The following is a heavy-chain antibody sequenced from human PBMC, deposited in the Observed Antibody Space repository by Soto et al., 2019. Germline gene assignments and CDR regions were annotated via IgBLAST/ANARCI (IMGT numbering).Heavy chain of an antibody. D-gene: IGHD6-13*01. Sequence: PGGSLRLSCAASGFTFSSHAMSWVRQAPGKGLEWVSAISGSGGSTYYADSVKGRFTISRDNSKNTLYLQMNSLRAEDTAVYYCAKGHSSSWYAFDIWGQGTMVTVSS. CDR2: ISGSGGST. CDR1: GFTFSSHA. CDR3: AKGHSSSWYAFDI. V-gene: IGHV3-23*01. J-gene: IGHJ3*02.